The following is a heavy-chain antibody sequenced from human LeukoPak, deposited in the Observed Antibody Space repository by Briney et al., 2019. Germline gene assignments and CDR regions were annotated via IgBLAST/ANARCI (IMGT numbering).Heavy chain of an antibody. Sequence: GRSLRLSCAASGFTFSSYAMHWVRQAPGKGLEWVAVISYDGSNKYYADSVKGRFTISRDNSKNTLYLQMNSLRAEDTAVYYCAKGYDSSSWYYFQHWGQGTLVTVSS. CDR2: ISYDGSNK. J-gene: IGHJ1*01. D-gene: IGHD6-13*01. V-gene: IGHV3-30-3*01. CDR3: AKGYDSSSWYYFQH. CDR1: GFTFSSYA.